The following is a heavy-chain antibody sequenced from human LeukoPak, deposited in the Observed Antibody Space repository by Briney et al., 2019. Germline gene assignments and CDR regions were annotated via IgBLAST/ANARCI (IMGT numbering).Heavy chain of an antibody. Sequence: SETLSLTCTVSGGSISSYYWSWIRQPPGKGLEWIGYISYSGSTNYNPSLKSRVSISVEASRNQFSLKLSSVTAADTAVYYCARGNWNYASFWFDPWGQGTLVTVSS. V-gene: IGHV4-59*01. CDR2: ISYSGST. D-gene: IGHD1-7*01. J-gene: IGHJ5*02. CDR3: ARGNWNYASFWFDP. CDR1: GGSISSYY.